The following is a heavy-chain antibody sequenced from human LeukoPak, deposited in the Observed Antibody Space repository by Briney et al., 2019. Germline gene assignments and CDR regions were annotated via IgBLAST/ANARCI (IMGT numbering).Heavy chain of an antibody. CDR1: DNSISSGDNS. CDR3: ARASYSYDINGWVPFDY. D-gene: IGHD3-22*01. Sequence: SQTLSLTCTVSDNSISSGDNSWSWIRQHAGKGLEWIGRIYTSGSTNYNPSLKSRVTISGDTSKNQFSLRLSSVTAADTAVYYCARASYSYDINGWVPFDYWGQGTLVTVSS. CDR2: IYTSGST. J-gene: IGHJ4*02. V-gene: IGHV4-61*02.